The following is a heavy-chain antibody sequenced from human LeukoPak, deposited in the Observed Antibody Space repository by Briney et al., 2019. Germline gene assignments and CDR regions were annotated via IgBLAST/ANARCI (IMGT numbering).Heavy chain of an antibody. D-gene: IGHD3-10*01. CDR2: INHSGST. CDR3: ARRSRKVRGVTLSLDY. Sequence: SETLSLTYAVYGGSFSGYYWSWIRQPPGKGLEWIGEINHSGSTNYNPSLKSRVTISVDTSKNQFSLKLSSVTAADTAVYYCARRSRKVRGVTLSLDYWGQGTLVTVSS. V-gene: IGHV4-34*01. J-gene: IGHJ4*02. CDR1: GGSFSGYY.